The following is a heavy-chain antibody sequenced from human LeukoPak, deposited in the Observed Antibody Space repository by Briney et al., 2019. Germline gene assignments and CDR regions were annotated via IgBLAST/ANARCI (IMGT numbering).Heavy chain of an antibody. J-gene: IGHJ4*02. CDR3: AKDSSIAAAVNY. CDR2: ISRSSIYI. Sequence: GGSLRLSCAASGFTFSNYNMNWVRQAPGKGLEWVSSISRSSIYIYYADSVKGRFTISRDNSKNTLYLQMNSLRAEDTAVYYCAKDSSIAAAVNYWGQGTLVTVSS. D-gene: IGHD6-13*01. V-gene: IGHV3-21*01. CDR1: GFTFSNYN.